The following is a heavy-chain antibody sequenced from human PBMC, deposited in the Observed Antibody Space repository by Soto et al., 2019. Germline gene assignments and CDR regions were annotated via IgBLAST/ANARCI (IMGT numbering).Heavy chain of an antibody. CDR3: AKMYYDFWSGYPYYFDS. CDR2: ISGSGGST. V-gene: IGHV3-23*01. CDR1: EFTFSSYV. D-gene: IGHD3-3*01. J-gene: IGHJ4*02. Sequence: GGSLRLSCAASEFTFSSYVMSWVRQAPGKGLEWVSGISGSGGSTYYADSVKGRFTISRDNSKNTLFLQMNSLRAEDTALYYCAKMYYDFWSGYPYYFDSWGRGTLVTVSS.